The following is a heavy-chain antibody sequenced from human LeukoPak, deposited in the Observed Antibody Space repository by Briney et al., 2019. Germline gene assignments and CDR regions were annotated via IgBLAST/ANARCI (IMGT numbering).Heavy chain of an antibody. D-gene: IGHD3-22*01. CDR2: ISGSGGST. J-gene: IGHJ4*02. CDR3: AKDFNYYDSSGNPSPFDY. V-gene: IGHV3-23*01. CDR1: GFTFSIYA. Sequence: GGSLRLSCAASGFTFSIYAMSWVRQASGKGLEWVSAISGSGGSTYYADSVKGRFTISRDNSKNTLYLQMNSLRAEDTAVYYCAKDFNYYDSSGNPSPFDYWGQGTLVTVSS.